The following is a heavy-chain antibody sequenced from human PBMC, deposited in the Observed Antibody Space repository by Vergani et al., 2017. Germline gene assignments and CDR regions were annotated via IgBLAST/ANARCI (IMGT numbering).Heavy chain of an antibody. CDR3: ARDGGSGWSPANAFDI. CDR2: IWYDGSNK. V-gene: IGHV3-33*01. Sequence: QVQLVESVGGVVQPGRSLRLSCAASGFTFSSYGMHWVRQAPGKGLEWVAVIWYDGSNKYYADSVKGRFTISRDNSKNTLYLQMNSLRAEDTAVYYCARDGGSGWSPANAFDIWGQGTLVTVSS. CDR1: GFTFSSYG. D-gene: IGHD6-19*01. J-gene: IGHJ4*02.